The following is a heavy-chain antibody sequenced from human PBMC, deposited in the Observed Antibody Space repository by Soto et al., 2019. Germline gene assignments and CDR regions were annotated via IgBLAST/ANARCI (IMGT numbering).Heavy chain of an antibody. Sequence: VGSLRLSCAASGFTFSSYSMNWVRQAPGKGLEWVSSISSSSSYIYYADSVKGRFTISRDNAKNSLYLQMNSLRAEDTAMYYCARGSLATEDYWGQGTLVTVSS. CDR2: ISSSSSYI. CDR1: GFTFSSYS. CDR3: ARGSLATEDY. V-gene: IGHV3-21*01. D-gene: IGHD5-12*01. J-gene: IGHJ4*02.